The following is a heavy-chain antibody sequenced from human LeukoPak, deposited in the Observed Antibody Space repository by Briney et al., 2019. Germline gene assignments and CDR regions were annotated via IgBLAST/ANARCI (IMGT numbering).Heavy chain of an antibody. V-gene: IGHV4-34*01. CDR3: ARSKPGYYYGSGSYYH. D-gene: IGHD3-10*01. J-gene: IGHJ5*02. CDR2: INHSGST. CDR1: GGSFSGYY. Sequence: PSETLSLTCAVYGGSFSGYYWSWIRQPPGKGLEWIGEINHSGSTNYNPSLKSRVTISVDTSKNQFSLKLSSVTAADTAAYYCARSKPGYYYGSGSYYHWGQGTLVTVSS.